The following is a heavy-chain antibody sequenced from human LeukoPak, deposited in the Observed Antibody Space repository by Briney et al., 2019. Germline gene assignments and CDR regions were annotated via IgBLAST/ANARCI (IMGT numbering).Heavy chain of an antibody. D-gene: IGHD3-22*01. CDR2: MNPDSGNT. Sequence: GASVKVSCKVSGYTLTELSMHWVRQATGQGLEWMGWMNPDSGNTGNAQKFQGRVTMTRNTSISTAYMELSSLRSEDTAVYYCARGRDFYDSSAYVYWGQGTLVTVSS. J-gene: IGHJ4*02. CDR3: ARGRDFYDSSAYVY. V-gene: IGHV1-8*01. CDR1: GYTLTELS.